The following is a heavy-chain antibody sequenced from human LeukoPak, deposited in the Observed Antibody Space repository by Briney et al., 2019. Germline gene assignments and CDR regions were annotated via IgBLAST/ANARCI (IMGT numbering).Heavy chain of an antibody. CDR2: INHSGST. Sequence: SETLSLTCAVYGGSFSCYYWSWIRQPPGKGLEWIGEINHSGSTNYNPSLKSRVTISVDTSKNQFSLKLSSVTAADTAVYYCARGGISGYVYWGQGTLVTVSS. CDR3: ARGGISGYVY. D-gene: IGHD5-12*01. J-gene: IGHJ4*02. CDR1: GGSFSCYY. V-gene: IGHV4-34*01.